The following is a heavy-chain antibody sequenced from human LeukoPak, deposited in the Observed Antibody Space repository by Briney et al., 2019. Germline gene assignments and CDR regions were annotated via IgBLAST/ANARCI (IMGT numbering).Heavy chain of an antibody. CDR1: GGTFSSYA. D-gene: IGHD3-22*01. CDR3: ARVRSTYGYYYDSSGYPLGAFDI. V-gene: IGHV1-69*04. J-gene: IGHJ3*02. CDR2: IIPILGIA. Sequence: GASVKVSCKASGGTFSSYAISWVRQAPGQGLEWMGRIIPILGIANYAQKFQGRVTITADKSTSTAYMELSSLRSEDTAVYYCARVRSTYGYYYDSSGYPLGAFDIWGQGTMVTVSS.